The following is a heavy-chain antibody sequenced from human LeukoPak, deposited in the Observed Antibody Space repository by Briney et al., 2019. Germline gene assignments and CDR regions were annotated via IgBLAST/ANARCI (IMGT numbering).Heavy chain of an antibody. D-gene: IGHD6-19*01. J-gene: IGHJ4*02. Sequence: GGSLRLSCTASGFTFSSYSMHWVRQAPGEGLEWVAVIPYDGSNKYYADSVKGRFTISRDNSKNTLYLQMNSLRAEDTAVYYCARDSSGWPDYWGQGTLVTVSS. V-gene: IGHV3-30-3*01. CDR2: IPYDGSNK. CDR1: GFTFSSYS. CDR3: ARDSSGWPDY.